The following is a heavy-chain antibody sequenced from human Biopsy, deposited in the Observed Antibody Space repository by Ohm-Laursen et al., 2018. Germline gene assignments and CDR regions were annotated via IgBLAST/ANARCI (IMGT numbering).Heavy chain of an antibody. D-gene: IGHD3-3*01. V-gene: IGHV4-59*01. CDR1: GESMGTYY. Sequence: TLSLTWTVSGESMGTYYWTWIRQPPGKGPEWIASIYYSGTTNKNPSLKSRVTISVDTSKRQFYLELSSVTAANTAIYYCARVRGGFLEWFDYWGQGTLITVSS. J-gene: IGHJ5*01. CDR2: IYYSGTT. CDR3: ARVRGGFLEWFDY.